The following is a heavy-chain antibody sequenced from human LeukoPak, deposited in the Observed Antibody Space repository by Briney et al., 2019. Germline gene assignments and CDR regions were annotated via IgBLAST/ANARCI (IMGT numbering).Heavy chain of an antibody. CDR1: GFTFSSYG. D-gene: IGHD4-17*01. CDR3: AKDYGDYSALDYFDY. CDR2: IRYDGSNK. J-gene: IGHJ4*02. V-gene: IGHV3-30*02. Sequence: GGSLRLSCAASGFTFSSYGMHWVRQAPGKGLEWVAFIRYDGSNKYYANSVKGRFTISRDNSKNTLYLQMNSLRAEDTAVYYCAKDYGDYSALDYFDYWGQGTLVTVSS.